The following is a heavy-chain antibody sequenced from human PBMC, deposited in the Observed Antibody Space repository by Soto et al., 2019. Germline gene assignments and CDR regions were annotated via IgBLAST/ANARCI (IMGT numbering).Heavy chain of an antibody. D-gene: IGHD1-7*01. J-gene: IGHJ4*02. CDR1: GGSFTSNNW. V-gene: IGHV4-4*02. CDR3: ASRDPGTCGDY. Sequence: SETLSLTCAVSGGSFTSNNWWTWVRQPPGQGLEWIGEIYRTGSTNYNPSLKSRVTISLDKSENQFSLKVTSLTAADKAVYYCASRDPGTCGDYWGQGTLVTVSS. CDR2: IYRTGST.